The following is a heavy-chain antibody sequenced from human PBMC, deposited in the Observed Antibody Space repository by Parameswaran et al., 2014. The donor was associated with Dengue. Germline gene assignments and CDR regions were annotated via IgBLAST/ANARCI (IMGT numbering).Heavy chain of an antibody. CDR2: ISSSSSYI. Sequence: WIRQPPGKGLEWVSSISSSSSYIYYADSVKGRFTISRDNAKNSLYLQMNSLRAEDTAVYYCARPIWFGELLYPTHGMDVWAKGPRSPSP. V-gene: IGHV3-21*01. CDR3: ARPIWFGELLYPTHGMDV. J-gene: IGHJ6*02. D-gene: IGHD3-10*01.